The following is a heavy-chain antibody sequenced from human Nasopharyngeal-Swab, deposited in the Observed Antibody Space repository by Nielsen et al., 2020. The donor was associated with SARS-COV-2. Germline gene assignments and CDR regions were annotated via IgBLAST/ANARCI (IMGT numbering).Heavy chain of an antibody. D-gene: IGHD3-3*01. CDR2: IIPMFGTA. CDR1: GGTFRRYA. Sequence: SVKVSCKSSGGTFRRYAISWVRQAPGQGPEWMGGIIPMFGTANYAQKFQGRVTITADESTSTAYMELSSLRSEDTAVYYCARPLTIFGVVIPYGLDVWGQGTTVTVSS. J-gene: IGHJ6*02. CDR3: ARPLTIFGVVIPYGLDV. V-gene: IGHV1-69*13.